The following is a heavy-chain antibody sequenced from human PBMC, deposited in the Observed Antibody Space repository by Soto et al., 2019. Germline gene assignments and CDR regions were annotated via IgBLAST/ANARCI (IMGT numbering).Heavy chain of an antibody. J-gene: IGHJ5*02. V-gene: IGHV2-26*01. CDR1: VFSLSNARMG. CDR2: IFSNDEK. D-gene: IGHD2-2*01. CDR3: ARIQRIVVVPAAKGNWFDP. Sequence: GPTLMNATETLTLHCTVSVFSLSNARMGVSWIRQPPGKALEWLAHIFSNDEKSYSTSLKSRLTISKDTSKSQVFLTMTNMDPVDTATYYCARIQRIVVVPAAKGNWFDPWGQGTLVTVS.